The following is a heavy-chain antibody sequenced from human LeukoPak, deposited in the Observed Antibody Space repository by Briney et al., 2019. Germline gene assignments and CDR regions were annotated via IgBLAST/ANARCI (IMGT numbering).Heavy chain of an antibody. CDR2: IYYSGST. D-gene: IGHD6-19*01. J-gene: IGHJ4*02. CDR1: GGSISSYY. V-gene: IGHV4-59*08. Sequence: TSETLSLTCTVSGGSISSYYWSWIRQPPGKGLEWIGYIYYSGSTNYNPSLKSRVTISVDTSKNQFSLKLSSVTAADTAVYYCARLLYSSGWFEIDYWGQGTLVTVSS. CDR3: ARLLYSSGWFEIDY.